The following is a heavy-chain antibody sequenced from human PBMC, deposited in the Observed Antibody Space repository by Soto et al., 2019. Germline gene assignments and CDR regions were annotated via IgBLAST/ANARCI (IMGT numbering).Heavy chain of an antibody. J-gene: IGHJ4*02. CDR1: GYTFTSYD. D-gene: IGHD3-3*01. Sequence: ASVKVSCKASGYTFTSYDTNWVRQATGQGLEWMGWMNPNSGNTGYAQKFQGRVTMTRNTSISTAYMELSSLRSEDTAVYYCARGGRPAYYDFWSGYPPNINDYWGQGTLVTVSS. V-gene: IGHV1-8*01. CDR3: ARGGRPAYYDFWSGYPPNINDY. CDR2: MNPNSGNT.